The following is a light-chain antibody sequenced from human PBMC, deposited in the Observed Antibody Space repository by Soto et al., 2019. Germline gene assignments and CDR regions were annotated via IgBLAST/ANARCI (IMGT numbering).Light chain of an antibody. Sequence: QSVLTQPPSVSGAPGQRVTISCTGSSSNIGAGYDVHWYQQLPGTAPKLLIYGNSNRPSGVPDRFSGSKSGTSASLAITGLLAEDEADYYCQSDDSSLSGSGVFGGGTKVTVL. CDR2: GNS. CDR3: QSDDSSLSGSGV. J-gene: IGLJ2*01. CDR1: SSNIGAGYD. V-gene: IGLV1-40*01.